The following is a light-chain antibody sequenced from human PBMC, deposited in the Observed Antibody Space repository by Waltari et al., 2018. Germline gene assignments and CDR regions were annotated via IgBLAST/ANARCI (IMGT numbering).Light chain of an antibody. Sequence: SSELTQDPAVSVALGQTVRLTCQGADLRTYYVSWFHHKPGQAPALVIYGKNNRPSGIPDRFSASSSGSTASLTIIGAQAEDEADYYCHSRDSSGNVLIGGGTKLTVV. CDR3: HSRDSSGNVL. CDR1: DLRTYY. CDR2: GKN. V-gene: IGLV3-19*01. J-gene: IGLJ2*01.